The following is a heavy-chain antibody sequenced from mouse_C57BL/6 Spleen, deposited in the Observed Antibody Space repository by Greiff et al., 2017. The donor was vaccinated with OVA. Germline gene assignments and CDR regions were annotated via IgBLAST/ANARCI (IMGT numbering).Heavy chain of an antibody. CDR3: ARGDWSPFCAMDD. CDR2: IDPSDSET. Sequence: QVQLQQPGAELVRPGSSVKLSCKASGYTFTSYWMHWVKQRPIQGLEWIGNIDPSDSETHYNQKFKDKATLTVDKSSSTDYMQLSSLTSEDSAYCYGARGDWSPFCAMDDWGQRTSVTVSS. D-gene: IGHD4-1*01. CDR1: GYTFTSYW. V-gene: IGHV1-52*01. J-gene: IGHJ4*01.